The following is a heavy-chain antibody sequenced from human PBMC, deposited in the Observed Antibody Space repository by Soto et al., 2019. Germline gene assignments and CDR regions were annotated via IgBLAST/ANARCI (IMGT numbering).Heavy chain of an antibody. CDR1: GASFSSSSYY. V-gene: IGHV4-39*01. CDR2: MYYSGTT. CDR3: ATHPAISTTSFYGMDV. J-gene: IGHJ6*02. Sequence: PSETLSLTCSVSGASFSSSSYYWGWIRQPPEKGLEWIATMYYSGTTYYNPSLKSRVTVSIDTSKDQFSLKLTSVTAADTAVYYCATHPAISTTSFYGMDVWGHGTTVTVSS. D-gene: IGHD3-3*01.